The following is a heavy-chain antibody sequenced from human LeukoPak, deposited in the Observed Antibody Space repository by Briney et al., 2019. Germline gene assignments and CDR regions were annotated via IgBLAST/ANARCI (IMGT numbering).Heavy chain of an antibody. Sequence: ASAKVSCKASGYTFTGYNMHWVRQAPGQGLEWMGWINPNSGGTNYAQKFQGRVTMTRDTSISTAYTELSRLRSDDTAVYYCATIVVVPAAMYYWGQGTLVTVSS. V-gene: IGHV1-2*02. J-gene: IGHJ4*02. CDR3: ATIVVVPAAMYY. CDR1: GYTFTGYN. CDR2: INPNSGGT. D-gene: IGHD2-2*01.